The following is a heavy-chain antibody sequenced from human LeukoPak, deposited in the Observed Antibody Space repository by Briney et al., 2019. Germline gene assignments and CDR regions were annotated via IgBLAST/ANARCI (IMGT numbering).Heavy chain of an antibody. V-gene: IGHV4-34*01. CDR1: GGSVSGYY. CDR2: INHSGST. J-gene: IGHJ5*02. D-gene: IGHD2-2*01. Sequence: SETLSLTCAVYGGSVSGYYWSWIRQTPGKGLEWIGEINHSGSTNYNPSLKSRVTISVDTSKNQFSLKLSSVTAADTAVYYCARVGVVVPAARAWFDPWGQGTLVTVSS. CDR3: ARVGVVVPAARAWFDP.